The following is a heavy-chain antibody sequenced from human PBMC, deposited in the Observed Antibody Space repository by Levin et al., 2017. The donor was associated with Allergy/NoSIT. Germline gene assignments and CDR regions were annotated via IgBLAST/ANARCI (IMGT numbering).Heavy chain of an antibody. CDR1: GFTFDDYA. Sequence: PGGSLRLSCVGSGFTFDDYAIHWVRQLPGKGLEWVAGISWDGVSAGYRESVKGRFTISRDNRRNSVHVQMNSLRTEDTAFYYCVRGQAVSGSAIMQVDKWGQGTPVTVSS. V-gene: IGHV3-20*04. CDR2: ISWDGVSA. J-gene: IGHJ4*02. D-gene: IGHD2-21*01. CDR3: VRGQAVSGSAIMQVDK.